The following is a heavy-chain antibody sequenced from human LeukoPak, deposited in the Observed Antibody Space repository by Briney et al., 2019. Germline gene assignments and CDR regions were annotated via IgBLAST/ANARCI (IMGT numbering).Heavy chain of an antibody. J-gene: IGHJ4*02. CDR3: ARDPGGVWFTTLERGVFDY. CDR2: TYYRSKWYN. Sequence: SQTLSLTCAISGDSVSSNSAAWNWIRQSPSRGLEWLGRTYYRSKWYNDYAVSVKSRITINPDTSKNQFSLQLNSVTPEDTAVYYCARDPGGVWFTTLERGVFDYWGQGTLVTVSS. D-gene: IGHD2-8*02. CDR1: GDSVSSNSAA. V-gene: IGHV6-1*01.